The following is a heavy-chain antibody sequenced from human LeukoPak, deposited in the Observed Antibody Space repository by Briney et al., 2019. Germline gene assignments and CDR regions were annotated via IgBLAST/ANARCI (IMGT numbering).Heavy chain of an antibody. Sequence: ASVKVSCKASGYTFTSYDINWVRQATGQGLEWMGWMNPNSGNTGYAQKFQGRVTVTRNTSISTAYMELSSMRSEDPAVYYCARWAPGVVAGGAFDIWGQGTMVTVSS. CDR1: GYTFTSYD. V-gene: IGHV1-8*02. D-gene: IGHD3-22*01. CDR2: MNPNSGNT. CDR3: ARWAPGVVAGGAFDI. J-gene: IGHJ3*02.